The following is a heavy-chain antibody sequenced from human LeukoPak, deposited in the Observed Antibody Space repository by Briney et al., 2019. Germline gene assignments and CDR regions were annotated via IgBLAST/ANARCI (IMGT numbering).Heavy chain of an antibody. J-gene: IGHJ4*02. CDR1: GFSLSTSAVG. CDR2: IYWDDDK. V-gene: IGHV2-5*02. Sequence: SGPTLVKPTKTLTLTCTFSGFSLSTSAVGVGWIRQPPGEALEWLAVIYWDDDKRYSPSLKSRLTIIKDPSENQVVLTMTNMDPVDTATYYCAHSCGGGNSAYFDHWGQGTLVTVSS. D-gene: IGHD4-23*01. CDR3: AHSCGGGNSAYFDH.